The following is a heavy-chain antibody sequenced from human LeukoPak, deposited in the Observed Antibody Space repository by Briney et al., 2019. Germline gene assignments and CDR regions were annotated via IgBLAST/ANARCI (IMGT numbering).Heavy chain of an antibody. CDR1: GGSISISNYY. Sequence: ASETLSLTCTVSGGSISISNYYWGWIRQPPGRGLEWIGSISYSGTYYNPSLKSRLTISVDTSKNRFSLNLRSVTAADTAVYYCARRTSNPVGAIDYWGQGTLVTVSS. CDR3: ARRTSNPVGAIDY. J-gene: IGHJ4*02. V-gene: IGHV4-39*01. CDR2: ISYSGT. D-gene: IGHD1-26*01.